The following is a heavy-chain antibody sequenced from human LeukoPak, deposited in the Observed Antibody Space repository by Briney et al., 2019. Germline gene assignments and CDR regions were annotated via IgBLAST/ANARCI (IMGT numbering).Heavy chain of an antibody. CDR1: GGTFSSYA. J-gene: IGHJ4*02. CDR3: ARDRRYCSGGSCYDYFDY. D-gene: IGHD2-15*01. Sequence: SVKVSCKASGGTFSSYAISWVRQAPGQGLEWMGRIIPIFGIANYAQKFQGRVTITADKSTSTAYMELSSLRSEDTAVYYCARDRRYCSGGSCYDYFDYWGQGTLVTVSS. V-gene: IGHV1-69*04. CDR2: IIPIFGIA.